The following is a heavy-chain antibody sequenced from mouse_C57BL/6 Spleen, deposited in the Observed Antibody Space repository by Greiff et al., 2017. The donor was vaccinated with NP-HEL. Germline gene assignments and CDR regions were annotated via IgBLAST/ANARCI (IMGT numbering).Heavy chain of an antibody. CDR1: GFTFSDYG. CDR3: ARDGYYLRYFDV. V-gene: IGHV5-17*01. CDR2: ISSGSSTI. J-gene: IGHJ1*03. Sequence: EVQRVESGGGLVKPGGSLKLSCAASGFTFSDYGMHWVRQAPEKGLEWVAYISSGSSTIYYADTVKGRFTISRDNAKNTLFLQMTSLRSEDTAMYYCARDGYYLRYFDVWGTGTTVTVSS. D-gene: IGHD2-3*01.